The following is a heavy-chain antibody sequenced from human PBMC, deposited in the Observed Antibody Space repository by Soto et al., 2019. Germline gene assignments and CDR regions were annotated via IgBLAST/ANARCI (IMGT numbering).Heavy chain of an antibody. CDR1: GFTFSSYS. J-gene: IGHJ4*02. V-gene: IGHV3-48*01. Sequence: PGGSLRLSCAASGFTFSSYSMNWVRQAPGKGLEWVSYISSSSSTIYYADSVKGRFTISRDNAKNSLYLQMNSLRAEDTAVYYCAREIYDDYDSSGFDHWGQGTLGTVSS. CDR2: ISSSSSTI. D-gene: IGHD3-22*01. CDR3: AREIYDDYDSSGFDH.